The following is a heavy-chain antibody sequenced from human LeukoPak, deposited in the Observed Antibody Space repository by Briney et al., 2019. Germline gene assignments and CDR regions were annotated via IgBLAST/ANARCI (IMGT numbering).Heavy chain of an antibody. J-gene: IGHJ4*02. V-gene: IGHV3-23*01. CDR1: GFTFSSYS. CDR3: AKIPSRGVVVVPAAGMNGY. Sequence: PGGSLRLSCAASGFTFSSYSMSWVRQAPGKGLEWVSAISGSGGSTYYADSVKGRFTISRDNSKNTLYLQMNSLRAEDTAVYYCAKIPSRGVVVVPAAGMNGYWGQGTLVTVSS. D-gene: IGHD2-2*01. CDR2: ISGSGGST.